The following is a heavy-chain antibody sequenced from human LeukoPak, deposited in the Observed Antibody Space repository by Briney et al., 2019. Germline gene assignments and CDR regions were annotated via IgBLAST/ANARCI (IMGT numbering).Heavy chain of an antibody. CDR3: ARLAGYYDTNAFDI. CDR2: IYYSGST. D-gene: IGHD3-22*01. J-gene: IGHJ3*02. V-gene: IGHV4-39*07. CDR1: GGSISSSRYY. Sequence: SETLSLTCTVSGGSISSSRYYWGWIRQPPGKGLEWIGSIYYSGSTYYNPSLKSRVTISVDTSRNQFSLKLSSVTAADTAVYYCARLAGYYDTNAFDIWGQGTMVTVSS.